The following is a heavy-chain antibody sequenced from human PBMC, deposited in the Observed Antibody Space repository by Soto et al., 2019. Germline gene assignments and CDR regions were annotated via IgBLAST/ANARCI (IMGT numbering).Heavy chain of an antibody. CDR1: GGSFRGYH. CDR2: INNSGST. Sequence: QVQLQQWGAGLLKPSETLSLTCAVHGGSFRGYHWTWIRQPPGKGLEWIGEINNSGSTNDNPSLTSRVKISRDTSKNQFSLSMSSVTAADTAIYYCARGGYTSGWFRFWGQGILVTVSS. D-gene: IGHD6-19*01. CDR3: ARGGYTSGWFRF. J-gene: IGHJ4*02. V-gene: IGHV4-34*01.